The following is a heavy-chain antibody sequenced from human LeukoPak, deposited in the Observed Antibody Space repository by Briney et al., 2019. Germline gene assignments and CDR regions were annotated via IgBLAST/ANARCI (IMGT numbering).Heavy chain of an antibody. J-gene: IGHJ4*02. D-gene: IGHD1-26*01. V-gene: IGHV3-30-3*01. CDR1: GFTFSSYA. CDR2: ISYDGSNK. CDR3: ARGSPSYWDYYFDY. Sequence: GGSLRLSCAASGFTFSSYAMHWVRQAPGKGLEWVAVISYDGSNKYYADSVKGRFTISRDNSKNTLYLQVNSLRAEDTAVYYCARGSPSYWDYYFDYWGQGTLVTVSS.